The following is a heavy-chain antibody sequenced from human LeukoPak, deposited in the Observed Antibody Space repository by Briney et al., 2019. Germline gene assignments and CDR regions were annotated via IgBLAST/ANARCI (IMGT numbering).Heavy chain of an antibody. V-gene: IGHV3-23*01. D-gene: IGHD3-3*01. CDR1: GFTFSSYA. J-gene: IGHJ4*02. CDR3: ACPPFGVVTPNFDY. Sequence: SGGSLRLSCAASGFTFSSYAMSWVCQAPGKGLEWVSAISGSGGSTYYTDSVKDRFTISRDNSKNTLYLQMNSLRAEDTAVYYCACPPFGVVTPNFDYWGQGTLVTVSS. CDR2: ISGSGGST.